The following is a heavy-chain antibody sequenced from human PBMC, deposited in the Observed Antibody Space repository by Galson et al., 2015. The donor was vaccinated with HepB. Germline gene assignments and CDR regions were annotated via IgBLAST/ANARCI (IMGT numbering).Heavy chain of an antibody. D-gene: IGHD5-18*01. V-gene: IGHV3-11*05. CDR1: GFTFSDYY. CDR3: AKDTAMVTRYFDY. CDR2: ISSSSSYT. Sequence: SLRLSCAASGFTFSDYYMSWIRQAPGKGLEWVSYISSSSSYTNYADSVKGRFTISRDNSKNTLYLQMNSLRAEDTAVYYCAKDTAMVTRYFDYWGQGTLVTVSS. J-gene: IGHJ4*02.